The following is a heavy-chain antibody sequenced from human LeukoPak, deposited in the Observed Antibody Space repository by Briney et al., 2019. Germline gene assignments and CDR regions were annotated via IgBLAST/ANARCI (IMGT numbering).Heavy chain of an antibody. CDR1: GFTFSSYS. CDR2: ISSSSSTK. V-gene: IGHV3-48*02. J-gene: IGHJ4*02. Sequence: GGSLRLSCAASGFTFSSYSMNWVRQAPGKGLERVSYISSSSSTKYHADSVRGRFTISRDNAKNSLYLQMNSLRDEDTAVYYCAREYSSSSGKALDYWGQGTLVTVSS. D-gene: IGHD6-6*01. CDR3: AREYSSSSGKALDY.